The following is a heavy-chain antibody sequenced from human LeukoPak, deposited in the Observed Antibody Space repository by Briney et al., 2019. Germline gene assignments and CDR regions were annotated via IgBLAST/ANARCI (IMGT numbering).Heavy chain of an antibody. CDR2: INHSGST. D-gene: IGHD3-10*01. J-gene: IGHJ6*02. V-gene: IGHV4-34*01. Sequence: SETLSLTCAVYGGSFSGYYWSWIRQPPGKGLEWIGEINHSGSTNYNPSLKSRVTISVDTSKNQFSLKLSSVTAADTAVYYCARAGSITMVRDHYYGMDVWGQGTTVTVSS. CDR3: ARAGSITMVRDHYYGMDV. CDR1: GGSFSGYY.